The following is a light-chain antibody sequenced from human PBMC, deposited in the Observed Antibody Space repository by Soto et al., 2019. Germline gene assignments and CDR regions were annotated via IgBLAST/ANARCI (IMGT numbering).Light chain of an antibody. J-gene: IGLJ3*02. CDR2: LNSDGSH. CDR1: SGHSSYA. CDR3: QTWGAGIRV. V-gene: IGLV4-69*01. Sequence: QPVLTQSPSASASLGASVKLTCTLSSGHSSYAIAWHQQQPEKGPRYLMKLNSDGSHSKGDGIPDRFSGSSSGAERCLTISSLQSEDEADYYCQTWGAGIRVFGGGTKLPS.